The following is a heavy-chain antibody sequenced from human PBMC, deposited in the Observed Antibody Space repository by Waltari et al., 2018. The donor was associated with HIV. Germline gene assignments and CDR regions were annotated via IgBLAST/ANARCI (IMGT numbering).Heavy chain of an antibody. Sequence: EVQLVESGGGLVKPGGFLRLSCAASGLPFSSYRMTWVRQAPGKGLEWVSSISSSSSYIYYADSVKGRFTISRDNAKNSLYLQMNSLRAEDTAVYYCARDTSFWSSPDLDAFDIWGQGTMVTVSS. CDR2: ISSSSSYI. V-gene: IGHV3-21*01. CDR1: GLPFSSYR. CDR3: ARDTSFWSSPDLDAFDI. D-gene: IGHD3-3*01. J-gene: IGHJ3*02.